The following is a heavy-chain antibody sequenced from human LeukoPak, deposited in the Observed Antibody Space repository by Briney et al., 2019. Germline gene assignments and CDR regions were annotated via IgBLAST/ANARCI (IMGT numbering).Heavy chain of an antibody. D-gene: IGHD3-10*01. CDR3: ARHAISGSYYSPFEY. Sequence: SETLSLTCTVSGGSISNTTYYWGWIRQPPGKGMECIVSIYYSGSPYYNPSLKSRVTISENRAKNQFSLKLSSVTAADTAVYYCARHAISGSYYSPFEYWGQGILVTVSS. V-gene: IGHV4-39*01. CDR1: GGSISNTTYY. CDR2: IYYSGSP. J-gene: IGHJ4*02.